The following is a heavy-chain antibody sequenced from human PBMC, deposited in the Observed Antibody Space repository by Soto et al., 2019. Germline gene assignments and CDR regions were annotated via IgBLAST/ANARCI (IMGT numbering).Heavy chain of an antibody. CDR1: GGSFSGYY. CDR2: INHSGST. J-gene: IGHJ5*02. D-gene: IGHD6-19*01. CDR3: ARNPRPVGGRYQPGFDP. Sequence: SETLSLTCAVYGGSFSGYYWSWIRQPPGKGLEWIGEINHSGSTNYNPSLKGRVTISVDTSKNQFSLKLSSVTAADTAVYFCARNPRPVGGRYQPGFDPWGQGTLVTVSS. V-gene: IGHV4-34*01.